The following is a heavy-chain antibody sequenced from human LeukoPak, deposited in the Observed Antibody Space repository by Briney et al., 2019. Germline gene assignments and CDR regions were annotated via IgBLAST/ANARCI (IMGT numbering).Heavy chain of an antibody. CDR2: IYHSGSP. CDR1: GYSISSGYY. Sequence: PSETLSLTCAVSGYSISSGYYWGWIRQPPGKGLEWIGSIYHSGSPYYNPSLKSRVTISVDTSKNQFSLKLSSVAAADTAVYYCARHYGGSTGVLWFDPWGQGTLVTVSS. D-gene: IGHD4-23*01. V-gene: IGHV4-38-2*01. CDR3: ARHYGGSTGVLWFDP. J-gene: IGHJ5*02.